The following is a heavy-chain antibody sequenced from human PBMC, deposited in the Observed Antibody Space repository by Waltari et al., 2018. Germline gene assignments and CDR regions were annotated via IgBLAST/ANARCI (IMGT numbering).Heavy chain of an antibody. V-gene: IGHV4-34*01. CDR1: GGSFSGYY. Sequence: QVQLQQWGAGLLKPSETLSLTCAVYGGSFSGYYWSWIRQPPGKGLEWIGEINHSGSTNYNPSLKSRVTISVDTSKNQFSLKLSSVTAADTAVYYCARDQLRLGDAGYFDYWGQGTLVTVSS. J-gene: IGHJ4*02. CDR2: INHSGST. D-gene: IGHD3-16*01. CDR3: ARDQLRLGDAGYFDY.